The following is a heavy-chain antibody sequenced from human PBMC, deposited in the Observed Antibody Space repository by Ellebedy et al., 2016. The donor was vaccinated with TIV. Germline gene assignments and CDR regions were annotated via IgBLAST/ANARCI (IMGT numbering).Heavy chain of an antibody. Sequence: GESLKISXAASGFTFDDYTMHWVRQAPGKGLEWVSLISWDGGSTYYADSVKGRFTISRDNAKNSLYLQMNSLRAEDTAVYYCARDWRLWGQGTLVTVSS. CDR1: GFTFDDYT. CDR3: ARDWRL. V-gene: IGHV3-43*01. J-gene: IGHJ4*02. CDR2: ISWDGGST.